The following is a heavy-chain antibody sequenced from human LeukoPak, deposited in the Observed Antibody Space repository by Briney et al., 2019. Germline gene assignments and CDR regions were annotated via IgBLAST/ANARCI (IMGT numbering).Heavy chain of an antibody. V-gene: IGHV3-7*01. J-gene: IGHJ4*02. CDR3: ARDLDCNGNTCYELHSN. Sequence: GGSLRLTCVASEFTLSYYWMSWVRQAPGKGLEWVANINEDGSQKNYMDSVKGRFTVSRDNARNSLFLQVNSLRAEDTAVYYCARDLDCNGNTCYELHSNWGQGTLVTVSS. CDR1: EFTLSYYW. CDR2: INEDGSQK. D-gene: IGHD2-2*01.